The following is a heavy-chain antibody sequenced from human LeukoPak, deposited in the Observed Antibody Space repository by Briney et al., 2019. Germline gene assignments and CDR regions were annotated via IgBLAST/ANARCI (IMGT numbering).Heavy chain of an antibody. CDR3: AANSNWFDP. J-gene: IGHJ5*02. CDR1: GGSISSSSYY. D-gene: IGHD1-7*01. Sequence: SETLSLTCTVSGGSISSSSYYWGWIRQPPGKGLEWIGSIYYSGGTYYNPSLKSRVTISVDTSKNQFSLKLSSVTAADTAVYYCAANSNWFDPWGQGTLVTVSS. V-gene: IGHV4-39*07. CDR2: IYYSGGT.